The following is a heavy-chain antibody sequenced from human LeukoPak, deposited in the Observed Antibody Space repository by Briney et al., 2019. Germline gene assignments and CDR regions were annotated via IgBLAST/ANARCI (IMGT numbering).Heavy chain of an antibody. D-gene: IGHD6-19*01. J-gene: IGHJ4*02. CDR2: ISSSGSTI. Sequence: GGSLRLSCAASGFTFSSYWMSWVRQAPGKGLEWVSYISSSGSTIYYADSVKGRFTISRDNAKNSLYLQMNSLRAEDTAVYYCARSPTGSGWYYFDYWGQGTLVTVSS. CDR1: GFTFSSYW. V-gene: IGHV3-48*04. CDR3: ARSPTGSGWYYFDY.